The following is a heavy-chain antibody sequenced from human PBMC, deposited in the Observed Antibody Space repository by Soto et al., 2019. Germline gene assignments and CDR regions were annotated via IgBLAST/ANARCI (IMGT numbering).Heavy chain of an antibody. CDR2: IIPILGIA. V-gene: IGHV1-69*02. CDR1: GGTFSSYT. CDR3: ARGIRGSGWLAYYYGMDV. Sequence: QVQLVQSGAEVKKPGSSVKVSCKASGGTFSSYTISWVRQAPGQGLEWMGRIIPILGIANYAQKFQGRVTITADKSTSTAYMELSSLRSGDTAVYYCARGIRGSGWLAYYYGMDVWGQGTTVTVSS. D-gene: IGHD6-19*01. J-gene: IGHJ6*02.